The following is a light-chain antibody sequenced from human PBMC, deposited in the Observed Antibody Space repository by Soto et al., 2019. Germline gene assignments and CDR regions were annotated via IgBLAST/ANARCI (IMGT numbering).Light chain of an antibody. Sequence: IQMTQSPSSLSASVGDGVTLTCRASHTIATYLNWYQQKPGQVPEVLIYGASRLHVGVPSRLTGSGYETDFTLTINNLQPEDFAIYYCQQFYYYPHTFGQGTKLEVK. CDR3: QQFYYYPHT. CDR1: HTIATY. J-gene: IGKJ2*01. CDR2: GAS. V-gene: IGKV1-39*01.